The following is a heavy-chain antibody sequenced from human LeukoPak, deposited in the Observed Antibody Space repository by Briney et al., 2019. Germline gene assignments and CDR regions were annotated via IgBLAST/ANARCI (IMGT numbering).Heavy chain of an antibody. Sequence: GGSLRLSCAASGFTFGSYAMSWVRQAPGKGLEWVSAISGSGGNTYYADSVKGRFTISRDNSKNTLYLQMNSLRAEDTAVYYCARDPPMGYCSGGSCYYFDYWGQGTLVTVSS. CDR2: ISGSGGNT. D-gene: IGHD2-15*01. J-gene: IGHJ4*02. V-gene: IGHV3-23*01. CDR1: GFTFGSYA. CDR3: ARDPPMGYCSGGSCYYFDY.